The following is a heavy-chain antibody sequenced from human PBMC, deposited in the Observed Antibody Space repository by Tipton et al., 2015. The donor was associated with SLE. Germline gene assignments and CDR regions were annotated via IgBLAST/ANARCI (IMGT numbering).Heavy chain of an antibody. Sequence: TLSLTCTVSGGSISSYYWSWIRQPPGKGLEWIGYIYYSGSTNYNPSLKSRVTISVDTSKNQFSLKLSSVTAADTAMYYCARDLGLVNDYWGQGTLVTVSS. V-gene: IGHV4-59*01. D-gene: IGHD6-19*01. CDR2: IYYSGST. CDR1: GGSISSYY. CDR3: ARDLGLVNDY. J-gene: IGHJ4*02.